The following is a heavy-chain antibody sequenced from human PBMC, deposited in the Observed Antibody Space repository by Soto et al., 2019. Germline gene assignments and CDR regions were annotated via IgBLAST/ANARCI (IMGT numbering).Heavy chain of an antibody. J-gene: IGHJ4*02. Sequence: EVQLLDSGGGLVQPGGSLRLSCAASGFTFSNYVMNWVRQAPGKGLDWVSAISASGGSTYYADSVKGRFTISRDTSKNTLYLQMSSLRAEDTAVYYCAKGPRGSRYDLDYCGQGTLVTFSS. CDR3: AKGPRGSRYDLDY. V-gene: IGHV3-23*01. D-gene: IGHD5-12*01. CDR1: GFTFSNYV. CDR2: ISASGGST.